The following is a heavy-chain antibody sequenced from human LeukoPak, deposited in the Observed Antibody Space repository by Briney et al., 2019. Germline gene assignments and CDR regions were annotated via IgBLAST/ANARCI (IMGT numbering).Heavy chain of an antibody. J-gene: IGHJ5*02. CDR3: ASGQYYDYVWGSYRPRRFDP. D-gene: IGHD3-16*02. Sequence: ASVKVSCKASGYTFTSYYINWVRQATGQGLEWMGWMNPNSGNTSYAQKFQGRVTMTRNTSISTAYMELSSLRSEYTDVYYCASGQYYDYVWGSYRPRRFDPWGQGTLVTVSS. V-gene: IGHV1-8*01. CDR1: GYTFTSYY. CDR2: MNPNSGNT.